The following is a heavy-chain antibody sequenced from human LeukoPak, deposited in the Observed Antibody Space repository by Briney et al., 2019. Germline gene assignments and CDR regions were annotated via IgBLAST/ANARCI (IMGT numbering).Heavy chain of an antibody. V-gene: IGHV1-2*02. Sequence: ASVKVSCKASGYTFTGYYMHWVRQAPGQGLEWMGWINPNSGGTNYAQKFQGRVTMTRDTSISTAYMELSRLRSDDTAVYYCAREPPRYGGPFDYWGQGTLVTVSS. CDR1: GYTFTGYY. CDR2: INPNSGGT. J-gene: IGHJ4*02. CDR3: AREPPRYGGPFDY. D-gene: IGHD3-16*01.